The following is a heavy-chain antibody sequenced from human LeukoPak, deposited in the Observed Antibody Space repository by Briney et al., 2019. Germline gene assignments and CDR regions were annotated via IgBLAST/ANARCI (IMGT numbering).Heavy chain of an antibody. Sequence: GGSLRLSCAASGFYFSGYSMNWVRQAPGKGLEWVSSINSGSTYMYYADSVKGRFTISRDNAKNSLHLQMYSLRAEDTAVYFCARVEAATGRNYHYYYMDVWGKGTTVTVSS. D-gene: IGHD6-13*01. J-gene: IGHJ6*03. CDR1: GFYFSGYS. V-gene: IGHV3-21*01. CDR3: ARVEAATGRNYHYYYMDV. CDR2: INSGSTYM.